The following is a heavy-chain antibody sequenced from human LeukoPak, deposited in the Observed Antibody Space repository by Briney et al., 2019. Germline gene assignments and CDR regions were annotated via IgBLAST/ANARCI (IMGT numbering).Heavy chain of an antibody. CDR3: AREGTFGDYRASGDH. D-gene: IGHD2-21*02. CDR1: GFTFSTYW. V-gene: IGHV3-7*03. J-gene: IGHJ4*02. CDR2: IKQDGSQK. Sequence: GGSLRLSCGASGFTFSTYWMKWVRQAPGKGLEWVANIKQDGSQKYYVDSVKGRFIISRDNAKNSLYLQMNSVRAEDTAVYYCAREGTFGDYRASGDHWGQGALVTVSS.